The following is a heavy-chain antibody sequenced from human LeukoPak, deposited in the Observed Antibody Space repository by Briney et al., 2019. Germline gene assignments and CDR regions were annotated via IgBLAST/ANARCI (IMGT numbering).Heavy chain of an antibody. CDR1: GFTFSNAW. J-gene: IGHJ4*02. D-gene: IGHD3-22*01. Sequence: PGGSLRLSCAASGFTFSNAWMSWVRQAPGKGLEWAGRIKSKTDGGTTDYAAPVKGRFTISRDDSKNTLYLQMNSLKTEDTAVYYCTTDRSYYDSSGYQEYYFDYWGQGTLVTVSS. V-gene: IGHV3-15*01. CDR2: IKSKTDGGTT. CDR3: TTDRSYYDSSGYQEYYFDY.